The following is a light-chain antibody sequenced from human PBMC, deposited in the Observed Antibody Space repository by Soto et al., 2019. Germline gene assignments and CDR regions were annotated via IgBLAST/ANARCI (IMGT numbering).Light chain of an antibody. V-gene: IGLV1-40*01. J-gene: IGLJ1*01. CDR1: SSNIGAGYD. CDR2: GNS. CDR3: QSYDSSLSGSGV. Sequence: QSVLTQPPSVSGAPGQTVTISCTGSSSNIGAGYDVHWYQQLPGTAPKLLIYGNSNRPSGVPDRFSGSKSGTSASLAITGLQAEDEADYYRQSYDSSLSGSGVFGTGTKVTVL.